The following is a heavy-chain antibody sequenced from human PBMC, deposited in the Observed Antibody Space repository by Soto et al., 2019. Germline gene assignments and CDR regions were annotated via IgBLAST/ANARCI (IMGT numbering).Heavy chain of an antibody. Sequence: SETLSLTCTVSGGSISSYYWSWIRQPPGKGLEWIGYIYYSGSTNYNPSLKSRVTISVDTSKNQFSLKLSSVTAADTAVYYRAREAQGPYSSGWPFDYWGQGTLVTVSS. J-gene: IGHJ4*02. V-gene: IGHV4-59*01. D-gene: IGHD6-19*01. CDR1: GGSISSYY. CDR3: AREAQGPYSSGWPFDY. CDR2: IYYSGST.